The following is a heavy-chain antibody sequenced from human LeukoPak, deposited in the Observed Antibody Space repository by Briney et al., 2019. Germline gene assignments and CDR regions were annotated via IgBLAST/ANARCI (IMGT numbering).Heavy chain of an antibody. D-gene: IGHD1-26*01. J-gene: IGHJ4*02. V-gene: IGHV3-7*01. Sequence: GGSLRPSCTASGFTFSSYWMSWVRQAPGKGLQWVANIKQDESEKYYVDSVKGRFTISRDNANNSLYLQMDNLRAEDTAVYYCARDDGSYGDWGQGTLVTVSS. CDR3: ARDDGSYGD. CDR1: GFTFSSYW. CDR2: IKQDESEK.